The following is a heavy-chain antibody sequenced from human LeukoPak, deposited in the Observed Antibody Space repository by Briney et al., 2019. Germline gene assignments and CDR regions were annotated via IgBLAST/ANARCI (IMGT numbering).Heavy chain of an antibody. V-gene: IGHV4-61*02. Sequence: SQTLSLTCTVSGDSISSGDYYWSWIRQPAGKGLEWIGRISSSGSTNYNPSLKSRVTISVDTSKNQFSLKLSSVAAADTAVYYCARLIAADRPDYYYYYMDVWGKGTTVTISS. CDR3: ARLIAADRPDYYYYYMDV. J-gene: IGHJ6*03. CDR1: GDSISSGDYY. D-gene: IGHD6-13*01. CDR2: ISSSGST.